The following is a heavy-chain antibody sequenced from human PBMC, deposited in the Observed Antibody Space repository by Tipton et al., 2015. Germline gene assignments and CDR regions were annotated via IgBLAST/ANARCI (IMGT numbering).Heavy chain of an antibody. V-gene: IGHV3-53*01. D-gene: IGHD2-15*01. CDR2: IYSGGST. CDR3: ARFDCSGGNCYSDGMDV. CDR1: GFTVSSNY. J-gene: IGHJ6*02. Sequence: SLRLSCAASGFTVSSNYMSWVRQAPGKGLEWVSVIYSGGSTYYADSVKGRFTISRDNSKNTLYLQMNSLRAEDTAVYYCARFDCSGGNCYSDGMDVWGQGTSVTVSS.